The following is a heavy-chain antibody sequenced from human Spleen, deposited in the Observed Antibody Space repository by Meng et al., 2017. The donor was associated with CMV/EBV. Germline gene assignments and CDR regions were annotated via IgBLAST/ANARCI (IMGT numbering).Heavy chain of an antibody. Sequence: SGFTFSNYAMSWVRQAPRKGLEWVSAISGSGHSTYYEDSVKGRFTISRDNSKNTLYLQMNSLRIEDTAVYYCAKSSGLLPYYNWLDPWGQGTLVTVSS. J-gene: IGHJ5*02. CDR1: GFTFSNYA. V-gene: IGHV3-23*01. CDR3: AKSSGLLPYYNWLDP. CDR2: ISGSGHST. D-gene: IGHD3-10*01.